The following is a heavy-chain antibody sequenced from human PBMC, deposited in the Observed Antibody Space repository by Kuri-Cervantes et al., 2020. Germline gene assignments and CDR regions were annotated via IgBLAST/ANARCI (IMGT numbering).Heavy chain of an antibody. D-gene: IGHD2-2*01. J-gene: IGHJ3*02. CDR3: ANQGSCSSTSCHAFDI. Sequence: LSLTCAASGFTFSSYGMHWVRQAPGKGLEWVAVISYDGSNKYYADSVKGRFTIPRDNSKNKLYLQMNSLSAEDTAVYYCANQGSCSSTSCHAFDIWGQGTMVTVSS. CDR2: ISYDGSNK. V-gene: IGHV3-30*18. CDR1: GFTFSSYG.